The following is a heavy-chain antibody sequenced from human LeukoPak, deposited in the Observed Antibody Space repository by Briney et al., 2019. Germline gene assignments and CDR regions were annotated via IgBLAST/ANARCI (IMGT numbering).Heavy chain of an antibody. Sequence: AGSLRLSCAASGFTFSSYAMSWVRQAPGKGLEWVTAISGSGGSTYYADSVKGRFTISRDNSKNALYLQMNSLRAEDTAVYYCAKFVWAWDYIDYWGQGTLVTVSS. CDR3: AKFVWAWDYIDY. CDR1: GFTFSSYA. CDR2: ISGSGGST. V-gene: IGHV3-23*01. D-gene: IGHD5/OR15-5a*01. J-gene: IGHJ4*02.